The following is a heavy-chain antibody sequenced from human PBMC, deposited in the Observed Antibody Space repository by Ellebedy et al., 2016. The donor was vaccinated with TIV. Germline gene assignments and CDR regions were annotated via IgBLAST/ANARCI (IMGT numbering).Heavy chain of an antibody. CDR1: GFPSSSYD. V-gene: IGHV3-30-3*01. Sequence: PGGSLRPSCAASGFPSSSYDMHWVRQAPGKGLEWVTLLSYDGSEKYNADSIKGRFTSPRDNSKTPVYLQMNSLRAEDTAVYYCATSAVGHSHGYYFEYWGQGTLVTVSA. CDR3: ATSAVGHSHGYYFEY. D-gene: IGHD3-22*01. CDR2: LSYDGSEK. J-gene: IGHJ4*02.